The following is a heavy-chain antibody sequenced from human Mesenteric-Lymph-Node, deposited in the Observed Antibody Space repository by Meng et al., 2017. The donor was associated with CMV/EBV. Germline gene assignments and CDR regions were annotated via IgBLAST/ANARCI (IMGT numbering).Heavy chain of an antibody. J-gene: IGHJ4*02. CDR3: ARDPRLRRFDS. Sequence: GVLKISCAASGFTFSYYWMSWVRQAPGKGLEWLANIDEDGSEKNYVDSVKGRFTISRDNTKKSLYLQMNSLRADDTAVYYCARDPRLRRFDSWGQGTLVTVSS. CDR1: GFTFSYYW. CDR2: IDEDGSEK. V-gene: IGHV3-7*01. D-gene: IGHD2-21*01.